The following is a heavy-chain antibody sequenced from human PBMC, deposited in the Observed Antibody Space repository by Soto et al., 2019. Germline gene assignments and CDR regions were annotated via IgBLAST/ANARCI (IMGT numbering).Heavy chain of an antibody. Sequence: PGESLKISCXGSGYSFTSYWIGWVRQMPGKGLEWMGIIYPGDSDTRYSPSFQGQVTISADKSISTAYLQWSSLKASDTAMYYCARLPPDYPGLWLAVAGPQFGYWGQGTLVTVSS. D-gene: IGHD6-19*01. CDR3: ARLPPDYPGLWLAVAGPQFGY. V-gene: IGHV5-51*01. J-gene: IGHJ4*02. CDR2: IYPGDSDT. CDR1: GYSFTSYW.